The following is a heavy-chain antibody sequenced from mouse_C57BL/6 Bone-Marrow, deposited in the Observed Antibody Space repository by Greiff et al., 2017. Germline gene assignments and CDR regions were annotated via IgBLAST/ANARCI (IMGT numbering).Heavy chain of an antibody. D-gene: IGHD1-1*01. J-gene: IGHJ3*01. V-gene: IGHV1-59*01. CDR2: IDPSDSYT. CDR3: ARSDYYGSDGFAY. CDR1: GYTFTSYW. Sequence: QVQLQQPGAELVRPGTSVKLSCKASGYTFTSYWMHWVKQRPGQGLEWIGAIDPSDSYTNHTQKFKGKATLTVDTSSNTDYLQLSSLTSEESAVYYCARSDYYGSDGFAYWGQGTPVTVSA.